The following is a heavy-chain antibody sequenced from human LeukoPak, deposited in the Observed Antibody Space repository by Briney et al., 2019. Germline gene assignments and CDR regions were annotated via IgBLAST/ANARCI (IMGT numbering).Heavy chain of an antibody. Sequence: GGSLRLSCAASGFSLISYGMHWVRQAPGNGLEWVGVISDDGRSKDYADSVKGRFTISRDNSKDTLYLQMNSLRDEDTAVYYCAKRPSDYGDYVSYFDYWGQGTLITVSS. D-gene: IGHD4-17*01. V-gene: IGHV3-30*18. CDR1: GFSLISYG. CDR2: ISDDGRSK. CDR3: AKRPSDYGDYVSYFDY. J-gene: IGHJ4*02.